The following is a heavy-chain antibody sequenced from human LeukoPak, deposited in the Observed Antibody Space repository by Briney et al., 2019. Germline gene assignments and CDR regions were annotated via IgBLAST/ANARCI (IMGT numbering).Heavy chain of an antibody. CDR3: ARQLGVAAAGGYHDAFHI. J-gene: IGHJ3*02. D-gene: IGHD6-13*01. CDR1: GGSISSSSYY. CDR2: IYYSGST. Sequence: SETLSLTCTVSGGSISSSSYYWGWIRQPPGKGLEWIGSIYYSGSTYYNPSLKSRVTISVDTSKNQFSLKLSSVTAADTAVYYCARQLGVAAAGGYHDAFHIWGQGTMVTVSS. V-gene: IGHV4-39*01.